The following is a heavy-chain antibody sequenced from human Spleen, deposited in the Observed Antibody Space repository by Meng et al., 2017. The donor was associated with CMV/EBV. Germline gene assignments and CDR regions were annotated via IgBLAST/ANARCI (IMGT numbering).Heavy chain of an antibody. CDR3: ARGLWGYQLPPNWFDP. D-gene: IGHD2-2*01. V-gene: IGHV4-61*01. CDR2: IFYSGST. Sequence: SETLSLTCTVSGGSVRSGSYYWSWIRQPPGKGLEWIGYIFYSGSTDYNPSLKSRVTISVDTSKNQFSLKLRSVTAADTAVYYCARGLWGYQLPPNWFDPWGQGTLVTVSS. CDR1: GGSVRSGSYY. J-gene: IGHJ5*02.